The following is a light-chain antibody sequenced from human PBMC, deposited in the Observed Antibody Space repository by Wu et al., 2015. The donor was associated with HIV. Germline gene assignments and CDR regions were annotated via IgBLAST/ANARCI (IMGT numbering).Light chain of an antibody. CDR1: ESIDNF. Sequence: DIQMTQSPSILSASVGDRVTIPCRAGESIDNFLAWYQQKPGKAPKVLIYKTSTLQSGVPSRFSGSGSETEFTLTISSLQPDDFATYYCQQYNSFPWTFGQGTKVEI. CDR3: QQYNSFPWT. V-gene: IGKV1-5*03. CDR2: KTS. J-gene: IGKJ1*01.